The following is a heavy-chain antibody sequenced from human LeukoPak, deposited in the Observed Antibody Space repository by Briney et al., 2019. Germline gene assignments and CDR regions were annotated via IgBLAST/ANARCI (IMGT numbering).Heavy chain of an antibody. CDR2: IYYSGST. Sequence: SETLSLTCTVSGGSISSYYWSWIRQPPGKGLEWIGYIYYSGSTNYNPSLKSRVTISVDTSKNQFSLELSSVTAADTAVYYCARGTEYYYDSSGYRVFDYWGQGTLVTVSS. CDR3: ARGTEYYYDSSGYRVFDY. V-gene: IGHV4-59*01. J-gene: IGHJ4*02. CDR1: GGSISSYY. D-gene: IGHD3-22*01.